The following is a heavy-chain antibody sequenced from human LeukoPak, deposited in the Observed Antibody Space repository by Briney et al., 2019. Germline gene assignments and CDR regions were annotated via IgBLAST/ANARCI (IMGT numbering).Heavy chain of an antibody. Sequence: RGSLRLSCAASGFTFSSYGMHWVRQAPGKGLEWVAVISRDGSNKYYADSVKGRFTVSRDNSKNTLYLQMNSLRAEDTAVYYCAKALGGSGWCESLDYWGQGTLVTVSS. CDR3: AKALGGSGWCESLDY. CDR2: ISRDGSNK. D-gene: IGHD6-19*01. V-gene: IGHV3-30*18. J-gene: IGHJ4*02. CDR1: GFTFSSYG.